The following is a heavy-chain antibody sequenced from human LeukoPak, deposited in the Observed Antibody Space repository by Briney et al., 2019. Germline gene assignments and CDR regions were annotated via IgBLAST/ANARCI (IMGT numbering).Heavy chain of an antibody. V-gene: IGHV4-4*07. CDR3: ARGDYVSAWFDP. CDR2: IYTSGST. Sequence: SETLSLTCTVSGGSISSYYWSWIRQPAGKGLEWIGRIYTSGSTNYNPSLKSRVTMSVDTSKNQFSLMLSSVTAADTAVYYCARGDYVSAWFDPWGQGTLVTVSS. CDR1: GGSISSYY. D-gene: IGHD4-17*01. J-gene: IGHJ5*02.